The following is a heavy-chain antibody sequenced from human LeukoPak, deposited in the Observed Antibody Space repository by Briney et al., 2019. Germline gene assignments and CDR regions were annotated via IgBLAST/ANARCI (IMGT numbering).Heavy chain of an antibody. V-gene: IGHV3-30-3*01. CDR3: ARAFYYDSSGSVPPFFDY. CDR2: ISYDGSNK. CDR1: GFTFSSYW. J-gene: IGHJ4*02. Sequence: SGGSLRLSCAASGFTFSSYWMSWVRQAPGKGLEWVAVISYDGSNKYYADSVKGRFTISRDNSKNTLYLQMNSLRAEDTAVYYCARAFYYDSSGSVPPFFDYWGQGTLVTVSS. D-gene: IGHD3-22*01.